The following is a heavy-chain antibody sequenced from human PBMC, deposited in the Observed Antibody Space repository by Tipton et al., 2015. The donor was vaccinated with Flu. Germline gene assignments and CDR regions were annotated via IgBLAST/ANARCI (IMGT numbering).Heavy chain of an antibody. CDR1: GFSISSNYY. V-gene: IGHV4-38-2*01. Sequence: TLSLTCDVSGFSISSNYYWGWIRQPPGKGLEWIGEINHSGSTNYNPSLKSRVTISVDTSKNQFSLKLSSVTAADTAVYYCARVATGGIFDYWGQGTLVSVSS. J-gene: IGHJ4*02. CDR2: INHSGST. CDR3: ARVATGGIFDY. D-gene: IGHD3-16*01.